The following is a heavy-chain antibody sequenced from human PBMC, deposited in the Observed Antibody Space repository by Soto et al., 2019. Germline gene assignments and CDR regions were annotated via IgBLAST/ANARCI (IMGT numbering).Heavy chain of an antibody. CDR2: IVVGSGNT. CDR3: AANGRYCTNGVCGPTYYYYYYHMDG. J-gene: IGHJ6*03. D-gene: IGHD2-8*01. CDR1: GFTFTSSA. Sequence: SVRVSCKASGFTFTSSAMQWVRQARAQRLEWIGWIVVGSGNTNYAQRFQERGNITRDMSTSTAYMELSSLRSEDTAVYYCAANGRYCTNGVCGPTYYYYYYHMDGWGKGAKVTVPS. V-gene: IGHV1-58*02.